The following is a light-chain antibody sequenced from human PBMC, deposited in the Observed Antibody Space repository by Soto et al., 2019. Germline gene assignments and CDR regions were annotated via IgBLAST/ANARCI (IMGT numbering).Light chain of an antibody. J-gene: IGKJ1*01. CDR1: QSIRRS. Sequence: DIQMTQSPSSLSASVADRVTITCRASQSIRRSLTWYQQKPGKAPNLLIYKASSLESGVPSRFSGSGSGTEFTLTISSLQPDDFATYSCQHYGGLWTFGQGTKVDIK. CDR3: QHYGGLWT. CDR2: KAS. V-gene: IGKV1-5*03.